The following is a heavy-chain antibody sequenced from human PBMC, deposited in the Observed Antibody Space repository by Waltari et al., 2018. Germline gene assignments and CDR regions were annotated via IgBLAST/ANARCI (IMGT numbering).Heavy chain of an antibody. J-gene: IGHJ6*03. D-gene: IGHD1-20*01. V-gene: IGHV4-34*01. CDR2: INHSGST. CDR3: ARGRRYFIDYYYYMDV. CDR1: GGSFSGYY. Sequence: QVQLQQWGAGLLKPSETLSLTCAVYGGSFSGYYWSWIRQPPGKGLEWIGEINHSGSTYYNPSLKSRVTISVDTSKNQFSLKLSSVTAADTAVYYCARGRRYFIDYYYYMDVWGKGTTVTVSS.